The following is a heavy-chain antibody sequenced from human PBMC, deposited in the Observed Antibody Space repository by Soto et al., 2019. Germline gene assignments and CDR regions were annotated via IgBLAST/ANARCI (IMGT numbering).Heavy chain of an antibody. CDR1: GFTFSNFA. CDR2: ISASGRDI. J-gene: IGHJ4*02. CDR3: AKGKTSGWYYFDY. V-gene: IGHV3-23*01. Sequence: ESGGDLVQPGGSLRLSCGASGFTFSNFAMSWVRQAPGRGLEWVSGISASGRDIHYADSVKDRFTVSRDNSKNTLYLQMNSLRAEDTAIYYCAKGKTSGWYYFDYWGQGALVTVSS. D-gene: IGHD6-19*01.